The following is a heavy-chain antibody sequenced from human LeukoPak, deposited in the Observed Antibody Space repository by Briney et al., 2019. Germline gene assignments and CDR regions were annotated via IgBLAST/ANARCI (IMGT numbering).Heavy chain of an antibody. Sequence: ASVKVSCKASGYTFTNYYMHWVRRAPGQGLEWMGIINPSGGSTSYAQKFQGRVTMTRDTSTSTVYIELSRLRSEDTAVYYCARERTGSFDLWGRGTLVTVSS. CDR2: INPSGGST. V-gene: IGHV1-46*01. CDR3: ARERTGSFDL. J-gene: IGHJ2*01. D-gene: IGHD7-27*01. CDR1: GYTFTNYY.